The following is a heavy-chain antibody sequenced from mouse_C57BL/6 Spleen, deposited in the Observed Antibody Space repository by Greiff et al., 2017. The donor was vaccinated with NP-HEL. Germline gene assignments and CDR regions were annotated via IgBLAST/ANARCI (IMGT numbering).Heavy chain of an antibody. CDR1: GYSITSGYY. CDR3: ARDRDGYFDV. V-gene: IGHV3-6*01. Sequence: EVQLQESGPGLVKPSQSLSLTCSVTGYSITSGYYWNWIRQFPGNKLEWMGYISYDGSNNYNPSLKNRISITRDTSKNQFFLKLNSVTTEDTATYYCARDRDGYFDVWGTGTTVTVSS. D-gene: IGHD3-3*01. CDR2: ISYDGSN. J-gene: IGHJ1*03.